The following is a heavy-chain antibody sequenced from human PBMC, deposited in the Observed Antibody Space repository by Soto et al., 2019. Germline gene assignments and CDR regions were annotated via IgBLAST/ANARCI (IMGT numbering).Heavy chain of an antibody. CDR3: AASIVVVVAATGGMDV. J-gene: IGHJ6*02. D-gene: IGHD2-15*01. CDR2: IVVGSGNT. Sequence: GASVKVSCKASGFTFTSSAMQWVRQARGQRLEWIGWIVVGSGNTNYAQKFQERVTITRDMSTSTAYMELSSLRSEDTAVYYCAASIVVVVAATGGMDVWGQGTTVTVSS. V-gene: IGHV1-58*02. CDR1: GFTFTSSA.